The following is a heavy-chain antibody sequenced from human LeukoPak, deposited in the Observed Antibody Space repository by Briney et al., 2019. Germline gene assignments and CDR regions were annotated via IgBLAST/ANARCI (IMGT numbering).Heavy chain of an antibody. J-gene: IGHJ5*02. V-gene: IGHV1-69*05. CDR2: IIPIFGTA. Sequence: SVKVSCKASGGTFSGYAISWVRQAPGQGLEWMGGIIPIFGTANYAQKFQGRVTITTDESTSTAYMELSSLRSEDTAVYYCASSGDYSNRWNWFDPWGQGTLVTVSS. D-gene: IGHD4-11*01. CDR3: ASSGDYSNRWNWFDP. CDR1: GGTFSGYA.